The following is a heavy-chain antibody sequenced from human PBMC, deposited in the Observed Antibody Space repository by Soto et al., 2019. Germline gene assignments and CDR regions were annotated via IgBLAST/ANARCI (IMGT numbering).Heavy chain of an antibody. D-gene: IGHD2-15*01. J-gene: IGHJ4*02. V-gene: IGHV1-18*04. CDR2: ISAYNGNT. CDR1: GYTFTSYG. Sequence: AASVKVSCKASGYTFTSYGISWVRQAPGQGLEWMGWISAYNGNTNYAQKLQGRVTMTTDTSTSTAYMELRSLRSDDTAVYYCARDPVVAVAATDVNLDYWGQGTLVTVS. CDR3: ARDPVVAVAATDVNLDY.